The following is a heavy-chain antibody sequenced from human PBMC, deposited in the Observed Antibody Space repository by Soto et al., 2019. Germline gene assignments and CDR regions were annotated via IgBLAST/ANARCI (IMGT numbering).Heavy chain of an antibody. Sequence: ASVKVSCKASGYTFTSYAMHWVRQAPGQRLEWMGWINAGNGNTKYSQKFQGRVTITRDTSASTAYMELSSLRSEDTAVYYCARDLRDYYGSGSFVTTLETWGQGTRVTVSS. CDR2: INAGNGNT. D-gene: IGHD3-10*01. J-gene: IGHJ5*02. V-gene: IGHV1-3*01. CDR1: GYTFTSYA. CDR3: ARDLRDYYGSGSFVTTLET.